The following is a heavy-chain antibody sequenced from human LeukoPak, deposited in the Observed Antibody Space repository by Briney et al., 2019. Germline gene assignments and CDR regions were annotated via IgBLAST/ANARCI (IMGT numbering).Heavy chain of an antibody. J-gene: IGHJ6*03. CDR2: ISSSSSYI. CDR1: GFTFSSYS. D-gene: IGHD2-8*02. V-gene: IGHV3-21*01. Sequence: PGGSLRLSCAASGFTFSSYSMNWVRQAPGKGLEWVSSISSSSSYIYYADSVKGRFTISRDNAKNSLYLQMNSLRAEDTAVYYCARVGTGRNYYYYMDVWGKGTTVTVSS. CDR3: ARVGTGRNYYYYMDV.